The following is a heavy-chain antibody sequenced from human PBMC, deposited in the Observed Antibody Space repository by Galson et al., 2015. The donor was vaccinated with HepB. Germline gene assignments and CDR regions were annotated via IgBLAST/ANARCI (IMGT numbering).Heavy chain of an antibody. J-gene: IGHJ2*01. CDR3: AREGVVVAGTSGYFDP. V-gene: IGHV3-66*01. CDR1: GFTVSSNY. Sequence: SLRLSCAISGFTVSSNYMSWVRQAPGKGLEWVSVIYSGGSTYYADSVKGRFTISRDNSKNTLYLQMNILRVEDTAVYYCAREGVVVAGTSGYFDPWGRGTLVTVSS. CDR2: IYSGGST. D-gene: IGHD2-15*01.